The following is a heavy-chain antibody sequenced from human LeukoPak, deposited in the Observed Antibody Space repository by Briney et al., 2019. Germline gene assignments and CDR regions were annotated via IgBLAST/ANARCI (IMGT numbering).Heavy chain of an antibody. CDR1: GGSINSDNYY. CDR2: IYSSGSA. D-gene: IGHD3-3*01. CDR3: QSRYLEWLLEY. Sequence: SETLSLTCTVSGGSINSDNYYWGWIRQPPGKGLEWIGSIYSSGSAYYNPSLKSRVTISVDTSKNQFSLRLSSVTAADTAVYYCQSRYLEWLLEYWGQGTLVTVSS. J-gene: IGHJ4*02. V-gene: IGHV4-39*01.